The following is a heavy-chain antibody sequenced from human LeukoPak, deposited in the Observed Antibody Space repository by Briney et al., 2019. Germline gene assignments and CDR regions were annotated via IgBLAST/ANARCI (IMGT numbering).Heavy chain of an antibody. CDR3: ARTSNWNSNYYYYMDV. V-gene: IGHV1-18*01. CDR1: GYSENFYG. Sequence: ASVKVSCKTSGYSENFYGITWVRQVAGQGLEWMGWISAQHGQTEYAPNSQDRVTMTTDTYTNTAYMELRSLRFDDTAVYYCARTSNWNSNYYYYMDVWGKGTTVTVSS. CDR2: ISAQHGQT. J-gene: IGHJ6*03. D-gene: IGHD1-7*01.